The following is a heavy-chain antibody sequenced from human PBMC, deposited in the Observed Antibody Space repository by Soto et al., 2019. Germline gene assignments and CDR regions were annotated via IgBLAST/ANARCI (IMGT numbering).Heavy chain of an antibody. CDR2: ISSSSSYI. J-gene: IGHJ6*03. CDR1: WFNFSSHS. CDR3: ARDASYYYMDV. Sequence: GGVLRLSCAASWFNFSSHSMNWVPQAQGKGLEWVSSISSSSSYIYYADSVKGRFTISRDNAKNSLYLQMNSLRAEDTAVYYCARDASYYYMDVWGKGTTVTVSS. V-gene: IGHV3-21*01.